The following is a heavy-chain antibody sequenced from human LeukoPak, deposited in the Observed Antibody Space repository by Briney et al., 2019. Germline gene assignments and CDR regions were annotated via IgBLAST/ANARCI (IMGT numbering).Heavy chain of an antibody. J-gene: IGHJ3*02. D-gene: IGHD1-26*01. CDR1: GGSLSSYY. V-gene: IGHV4-59*12. Sequence: PSETLSLTCTVSGGSLSSYYWNWIRQPPGKGLEWIGYIYYSGSTNYNPSLKSRVTISVDTSKNQFSLKLSSVTAADTAVYYCARDSTAGSYSSDAFDIWGQGTMVTVSS. CDR3: ARDSTAGSYSSDAFDI. CDR2: IYYSGST.